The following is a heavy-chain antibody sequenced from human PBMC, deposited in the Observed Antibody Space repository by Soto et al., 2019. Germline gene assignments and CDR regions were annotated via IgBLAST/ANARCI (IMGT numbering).Heavy chain of an antibody. J-gene: IGHJ6*02. CDR3: VRGSYYSYYGMDV. CDR2: IYYSGST. CDR1: GGSISSSSYY. Sequence: PSETLSLTCTVSGGSISSSSYYWGWIRQPPGKGLEWIGSIYYSGSTYYNPSLKSRVTISVDTSKNQFSLKLSSVTAADTAVYYCVRGSYYSYYGMDVWGQGTTVTVSS. V-gene: IGHV4-39*01. D-gene: IGHD3-16*01.